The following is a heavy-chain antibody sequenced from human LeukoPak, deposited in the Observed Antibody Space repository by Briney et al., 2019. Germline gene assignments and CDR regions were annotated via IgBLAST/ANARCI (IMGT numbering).Heavy chain of an antibody. D-gene: IGHD2-21*01. CDR2: ISYDGSNN. CDR3: AREQLYSGYYGLDV. V-gene: IGHV3-30-3*01. J-gene: IGHJ6*02. Sequence: GGSLRLSCAASGFTFSSFAVHWVRQAPGKGLEWVALISYDGSNNYYADSVRGRFTISRDNSKNTVNLQVNSLRPEDTAVYYCAREQLYSGYYGLDVWGQGTTLTVSS. CDR1: GFTFSSFA.